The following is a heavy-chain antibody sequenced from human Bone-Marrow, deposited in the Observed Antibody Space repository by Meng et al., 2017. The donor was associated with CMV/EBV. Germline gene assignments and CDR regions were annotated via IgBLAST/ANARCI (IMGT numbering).Heavy chain of an antibody. Sequence: GESLKISCAASGFTFSSYSMNWVRQAPGKGLEWVSYISSSSSTIYYADSVKGRFTISRDNAKNSLYLQMNSLRAEDTAVYYCARAVAGDIDYWGQGTLVTVSS. V-gene: IGHV3-48*04. CDR2: ISSSSSTI. D-gene: IGHD6-19*01. CDR3: ARAVAGDIDY. CDR1: GFTFSSYS. J-gene: IGHJ4*02.